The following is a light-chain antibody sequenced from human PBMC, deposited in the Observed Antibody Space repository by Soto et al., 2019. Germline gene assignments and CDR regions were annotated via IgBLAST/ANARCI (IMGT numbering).Light chain of an antibody. CDR3: QVWAGSSARV. CDR1: NIGSKI. V-gene: IGLV3-21*02. CDR2: DDD. J-gene: IGLJ2*01. Sequence: SYELTQPPSVSVAPGQSARLTCGGDNIGSKIVHWYQQRPGQAPVLVVYDDDDRPSGIPVRFSGSNSGSTATLTISRVEAGDEADYYCQVWAGSSARVFGGGTKLTVL.